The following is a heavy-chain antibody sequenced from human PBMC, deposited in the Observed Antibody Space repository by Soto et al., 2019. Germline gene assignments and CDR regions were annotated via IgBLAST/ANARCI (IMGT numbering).Heavy chain of an antibody. J-gene: IGHJ3*02. D-gene: IGHD3-3*01. V-gene: IGHV1-2*04. CDR1: GXTXTGYY. CDR2: INPNSGGT. Sequence: SVXVXCXXSGXTXTGYYMHWXRQAPGQGLEWMGWINPNSGGTNYAQKFQGWVTMTRDTSISTAYMELSRLRSDDTAVYYCATLGVVNAFDIWGQGTMVTVS. CDR3: ATLGVVNAFDI.